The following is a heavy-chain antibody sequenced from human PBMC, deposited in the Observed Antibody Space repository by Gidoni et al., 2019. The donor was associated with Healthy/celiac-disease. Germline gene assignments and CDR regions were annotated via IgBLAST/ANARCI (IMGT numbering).Heavy chain of an antibody. CDR3: ARWERNSSSSSGLRRSWFDP. CDR2: INSDGSST. D-gene: IGHD6-6*01. J-gene: IGHJ5*02. CDR1: GFTFSSYW. V-gene: IGHV3-74*01. Sequence: EVQLVESGGGLVQPGGSLRLSCAASGFTFSSYWMHWVRQAPGKGLVWVSRINSDGSSTSYADSVKGRFTISRDNAKNTLYLQMNSLRAEDTAVYYCARWERNSSSSSGLRRSWFDPWGQGTLVTVSS.